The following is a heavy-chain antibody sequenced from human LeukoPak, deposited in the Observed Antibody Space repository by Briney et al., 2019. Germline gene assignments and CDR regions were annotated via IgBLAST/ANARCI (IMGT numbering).Heavy chain of an antibody. Sequence: GGSLRHSCATSGFTFTDYPMNWVRQAPGKGLEWVSNIRTTAEGANYAYYADSVKGRVTISRDDAKNTLYLHMNSLRDDDTAVYYCATDQRYAFDYWGQGILVTVSS. CDR2: IRTTAEGANYA. V-gene: IGHV3-48*02. CDR3: ATDQRYAFDY. J-gene: IGHJ4*02. CDR1: GFTFTDYP. D-gene: IGHD3-9*01.